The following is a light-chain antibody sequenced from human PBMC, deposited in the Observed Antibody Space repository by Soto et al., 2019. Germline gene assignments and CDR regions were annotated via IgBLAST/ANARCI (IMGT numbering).Light chain of an antibody. V-gene: IGKV3-15*01. CDR3: LQYHNLWA. CDR1: QNIYNK. Sequence: IVMTQSPATLSVSPGERATLSCRASQNIYNKIAWYQHRPGQAPRLLIYRASTRATGVPARFSGSGFETEYTLTISSLQSEDFAIYSCLQYHNLWAFGQGTKVEIK. J-gene: IGKJ1*01. CDR2: RAS.